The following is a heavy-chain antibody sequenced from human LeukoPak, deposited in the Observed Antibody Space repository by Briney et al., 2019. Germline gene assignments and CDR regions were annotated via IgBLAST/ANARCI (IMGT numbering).Heavy chain of an antibody. Sequence: GGSLRLSCAASGFIFSSYWMHWVRQAPGKGLEGVSSISSSSSYIYYADSVRGRFTISRDNAKNSLYLQMNSLRAEDTAVYYCARDPYGPWGQGTLVTVSS. CDR2: ISSSSSYI. CDR1: GFIFSSYW. J-gene: IGHJ5*02. D-gene: IGHD3-10*01. V-gene: IGHV3-21*01. CDR3: ARDPYGP.